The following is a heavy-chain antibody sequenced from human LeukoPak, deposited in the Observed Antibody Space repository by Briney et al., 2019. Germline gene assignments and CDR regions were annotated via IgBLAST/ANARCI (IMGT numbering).Heavy chain of an antibody. V-gene: IGHV3-23*01. D-gene: IGHD3-3*01. Sequence: GGSLRLSCAASGFTFSSYAMSWVRQAPRKGLEWVSAISGSGGSTYYADSVKGRFTISRDNSKNTLYLQMNSLRAEDTAVYYCAKGPGYYDFWSGYSGQTYFDYWGQGTLVTVSS. J-gene: IGHJ4*02. CDR2: ISGSGGST. CDR3: AKGPGYYDFWSGYSGQTYFDY. CDR1: GFTFSSYA.